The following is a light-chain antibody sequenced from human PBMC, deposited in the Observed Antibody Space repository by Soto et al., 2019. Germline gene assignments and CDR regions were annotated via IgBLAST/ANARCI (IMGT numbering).Light chain of an antibody. V-gene: IGLV1-44*01. CDR1: SSNIGSNT. CDR2: SNN. CDR3: AAWDDSRNGLYV. J-gene: IGLJ1*01. Sequence: QSALTQPPSASGTPGQRVTISCSGSSSNIGSNTVNWYHQLPGTAPKLLIYSNNQRPSGVPARLSGSTTGASAALPTSGLQYEDDADYYCAAWDDSRNGLYVFGTGTKLTVL.